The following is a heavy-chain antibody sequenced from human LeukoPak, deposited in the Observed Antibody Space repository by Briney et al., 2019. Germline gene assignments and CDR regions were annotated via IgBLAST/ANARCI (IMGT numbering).Heavy chain of an antibody. CDR2: IYSGGST. Sequence: GGSLRLSCAASGFTVSSNYMSWVRQAPGKGLEWVSVIYSGGSTYYADSVKGRFTISRDNSKNTVYLQMKGLRAEDTAVYYCARNSYDSSTYYAHDYWGQGTLVTVSS. J-gene: IGHJ4*02. V-gene: IGHV3-66*01. CDR3: ARNSYDSSTYYAHDY. CDR1: GFTVSSNY. D-gene: IGHD3-22*01.